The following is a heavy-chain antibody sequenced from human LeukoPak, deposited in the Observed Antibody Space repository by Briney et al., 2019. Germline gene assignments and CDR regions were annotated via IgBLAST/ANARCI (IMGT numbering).Heavy chain of an antibody. CDR3: ARVINGYIDY. V-gene: IGHV3-21*06. D-gene: IGHD2-8*01. CDR1: GFTFSRYT. Sequence: PGESLILSCAASGFTFSRYTIHWVRQTTGRGLEWVSSISGTRNFIFYAESLKGRFTISRDNANNSVYLQMDTLRAEDTAVYYCARVINGYIDYWGQGTLVTVSS. J-gene: IGHJ4*02. CDR2: ISGTRNFI.